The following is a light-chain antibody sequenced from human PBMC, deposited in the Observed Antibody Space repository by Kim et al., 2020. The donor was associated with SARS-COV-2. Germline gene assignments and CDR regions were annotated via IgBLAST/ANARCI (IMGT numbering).Light chain of an antibody. CDR1: SGHSNYA. Sequence: QPVLTQSPSASASLGASVKLTCTLSSGHSNYAIAWHQQQTEKGPRYLMKLNSDGSHNKGDRIPDRFSGSSSGAERYLTISSLQSEDEGDYYCQTWGTGIWVFGGGTKLTVL. V-gene: IGLV4-69*01. CDR2: LNSDGSH. J-gene: IGLJ3*02. CDR3: QTWGTGIWV.